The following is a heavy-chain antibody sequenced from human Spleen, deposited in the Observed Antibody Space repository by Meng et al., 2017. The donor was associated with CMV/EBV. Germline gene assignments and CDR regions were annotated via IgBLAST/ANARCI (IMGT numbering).Heavy chain of an antibody. V-gene: IGHV4-34*01. D-gene: IGHD6-6*01. CDR1: GSFSGYY. J-gene: IGHJ6*02. CDR3: ARGWSSSDHPFCYYGLDV. Sequence: GSFSGYYWSVIRQPPGKGREWMGEISHSGSTNHNQYLKSRVTISRDTSKNQFSLRLSYVTAADTAVYYCARGWSSSDHPFCYYGLDVWGQGTTVTSP. CDR2: ISHSGST.